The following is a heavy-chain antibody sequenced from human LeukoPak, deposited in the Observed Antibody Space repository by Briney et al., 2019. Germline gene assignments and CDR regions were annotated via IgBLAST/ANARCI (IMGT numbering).Heavy chain of an antibody. CDR3: ARIERSSYSLGFDY. D-gene: IGHD6-6*01. V-gene: IGHV4-31*03. CDR2: IYYSGTS. Sequence: SQTLSLTCTVSGGSISSGGYYWSWIRQHPGMGLEWIGHIYYSGTSFYNPSLTSRVTISVDTSKNQFSLKLTSVNDADTAVYYCARIERSSYSLGFDYWGQGTLVTVSS. J-gene: IGHJ4*02. CDR1: GGSISSGGYY.